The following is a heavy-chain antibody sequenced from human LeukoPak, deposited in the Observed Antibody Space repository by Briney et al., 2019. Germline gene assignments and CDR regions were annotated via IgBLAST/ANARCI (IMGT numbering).Heavy chain of an antibody. CDR2: IYNSGFT. CDR1: GGSISSSTYY. Sequence: SETLSLTCTVSGGSISSSTYYCGWIRQPPGNGLDWFGSIYNSGFTYYNPSLKSRVTISIDTSRNQFSLKLSSVTAADTAVYYCAKTVNVDTALVMSHWGQGTLVTVSS. J-gene: IGHJ4*02. D-gene: IGHD5-18*01. V-gene: IGHV4-39*01. CDR3: AKTVNVDTALVMSH.